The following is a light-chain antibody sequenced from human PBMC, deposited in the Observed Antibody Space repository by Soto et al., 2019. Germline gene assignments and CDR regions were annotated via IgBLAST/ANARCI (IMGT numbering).Light chain of an antibody. CDR2: GAS. Sequence: EIVMTQSPATLSASPAERATLSCMAGQSVSSNLAWYQQKPGQAPRLLIYGASTRATGIPARFSGSGSGTEFTLTISSLQSEDFAVYYCQQYNSWPPITFGQGTRLEIK. V-gene: IGKV3-15*01. CDR1: QSVSSN. CDR3: QQYNSWPPIT. J-gene: IGKJ5*01.